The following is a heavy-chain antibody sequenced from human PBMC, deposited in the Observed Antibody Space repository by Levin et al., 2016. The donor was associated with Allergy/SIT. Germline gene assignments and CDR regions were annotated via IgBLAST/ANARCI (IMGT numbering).Heavy chain of an antibody. CDR1: GGSISSDH. J-gene: IGHJ4*02. Sequence: SETLSLTCTVSGGSISSDHWSWIRQPPGKGLEWIGHIDYSGGANYNPSLKSRVTISEDTSKNQFSLKLSSVTAADTALYYCAGYLAGWGGRGYWGQGILVTVSS. CDR2: IDYSGGA. CDR3: AGYLAGWGGRGY. V-gene: IGHV4-59*01. D-gene: IGHD3-16*01.